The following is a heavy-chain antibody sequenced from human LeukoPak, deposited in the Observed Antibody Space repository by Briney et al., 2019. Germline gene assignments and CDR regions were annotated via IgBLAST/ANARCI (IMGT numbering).Heavy chain of an antibody. J-gene: IGHJ4*02. CDR1: GFIFRNYA. V-gene: IGHV3-23*01. CDR3: AKGLVPGAWVVVF. D-gene: IGHD2-2*01. CDR2: ITGSGDTT. Sequence: RAGGSLRLSCAASGFIFRNYAMSWVRQAPGKGLEWVSAITGSGDTTYYADSVKGRFTISRDNSKNTLYLQMNSLRAEDTAVYYCAKGLVPGAWVVVFWGQGTLVTVSS.